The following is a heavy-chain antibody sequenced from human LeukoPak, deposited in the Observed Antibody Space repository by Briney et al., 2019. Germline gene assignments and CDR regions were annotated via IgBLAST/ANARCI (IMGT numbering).Heavy chain of an antibody. CDR2: ISSSSSTI. CDR1: GFTFSSYS. D-gene: IGHD4-17*01. CDR3: ARGTVTTFHYYYMDV. V-gene: IGHV3-48*01. Sequence: GGSLRLSCAASGFTFSSYSMNWVRQAPGKGLEWVSYISSSSSTIYYADSVKGRFTISRDNAKNSLYLQMNSLRAEDTAVYYCARGTVTTFHYYYMDVWGKGTTVTVSS. J-gene: IGHJ6*03.